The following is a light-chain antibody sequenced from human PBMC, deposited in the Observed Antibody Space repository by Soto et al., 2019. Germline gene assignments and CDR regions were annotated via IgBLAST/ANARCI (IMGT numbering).Light chain of an antibody. Sequence: DIQMTQSPSTLSASGGDRVTITCRARQNINTWLAWYQHKPGDAPKLLIYDAFSLESGVPSRFSGSGSVTDFSLTISSLEPDDVATYYCQQYNTYPWTFGQGTKVEIK. CDR2: DAF. CDR3: QQYNTYPWT. J-gene: IGKJ1*01. V-gene: IGKV1-5*01. CDR1: QNINTW.